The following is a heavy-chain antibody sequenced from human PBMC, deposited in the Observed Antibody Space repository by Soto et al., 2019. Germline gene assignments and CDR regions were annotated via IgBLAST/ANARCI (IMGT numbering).Heavy chain of an antibody. D-gene: IGHD3-16*01. Sequence: GGSLRLSCAASGFSFSSSSMNWVRQAPGKGLEWVSFISFSSSNVFYADSLKGRFTISRDNAKNSLFLHMNSLRAEDTAVYYCARDLRWGQPRGDSDYWGRGTLVTVSS. V-gene: IGHV3-21*01. CDR2: ISFSSSNV. J-gene: IGHJ4*02. CDR1: GFSFSSSS. CDR3: ARDLRWGQPRGDSDY.